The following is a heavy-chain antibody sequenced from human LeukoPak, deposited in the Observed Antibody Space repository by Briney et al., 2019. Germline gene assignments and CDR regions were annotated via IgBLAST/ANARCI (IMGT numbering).Heavy chain of an antibody. CDR3: ARTNSGYDSFDY. J-gene: IGHJ4*02. V-gene: IGHV3-21*05. CDR2: ISGSTGYT. Sequence: GGSLRLSCAASEFTFSSYTMNWIRQAPGKGLEWVSYISGSTGYTNYADSVKGRFTISRDNAKNSLFLHMNSLRAEDTAVYYCARTNSGYDSFDYWGQGTLVTVSS. D-gene: IGHD5-12*01. CDR1: EFTFSSYT.